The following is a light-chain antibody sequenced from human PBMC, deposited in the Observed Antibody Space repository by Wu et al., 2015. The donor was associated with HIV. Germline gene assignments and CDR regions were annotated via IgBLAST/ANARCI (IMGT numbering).Light chain of an antibody. CDR2: GAS. V-gene: IGKV3-15*01. CDR3: QHYNNLPLT. CDR1: QSISNN. J-gene: IGKJ4*01. Sequence: EIVMTQSPATLSVSAGERATLSCRASQSISNNLAWYQQKPGQAPRLLIYGASSRATGIPARFSGSGSGTDFTLTISGMQSDDFAVYYCQHYNNLPLTFGGGTERWRSN.